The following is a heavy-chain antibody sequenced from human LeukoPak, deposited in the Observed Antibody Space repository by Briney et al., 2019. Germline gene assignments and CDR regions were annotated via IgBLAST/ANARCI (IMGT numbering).Heavy chain of an antibody. J-gene: IGHJ4*02. D-gene: IGHD6-19*01. CDR1: GGSISSYY. V-gene: IGHV4-59*01. CDR2: IYYSGST. Sequence: PSETLSLTCTVSGGSISSYYWSWIPQPPGKGLEWIGYIYYSGSTNYNPSLKSRVTISVDTSKNQFSLKPSSVTAADTAVYYCARGAPGAGIDYWGQGTLVTVSS. CDR3: ARGAPGAGIDY.